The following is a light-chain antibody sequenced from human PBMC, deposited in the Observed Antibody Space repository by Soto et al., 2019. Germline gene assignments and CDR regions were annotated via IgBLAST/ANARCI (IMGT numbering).Light chain of an antibody. CDR2: EGR. J-gene: IGLJ2*01. CDR1: SSDVGGYNL. Sequence: QSALTQPASVSGSPGQSITISCTGTSSDVGGYNLVSWYQQHPGKTPKLMIYEGRKRPSGVSNRFSGPKSGNTASLTISGLQAEDEADYYCCSYAGSSTLLFGGGTKLTVL. V-gene: IGLV2-23*01. CDR3: CSYAGSSTLL.